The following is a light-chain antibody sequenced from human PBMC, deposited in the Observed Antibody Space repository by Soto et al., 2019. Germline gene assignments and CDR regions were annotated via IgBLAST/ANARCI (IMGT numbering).Light chain of an antibody. CDR2: NVN. V-gene: IGLV2-14*01. Sequence: QSALTQPASVSGSPGQSITISCTGTSSDVGGYNYVSWYQQHPDKAPKLMIYNVNNRPSGVSNRFSGSKSGNTASLTISGLQAEDEVDYYGSSYTSISTRVFGGGTKLTVL. CDR1: SSDVGGYNY. CDR3: SSYTSISTRV. J-gene: IGLJ2*01.